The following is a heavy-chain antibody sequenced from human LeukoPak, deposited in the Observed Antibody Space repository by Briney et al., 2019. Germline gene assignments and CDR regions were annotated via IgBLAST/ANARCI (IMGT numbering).Heavy chain of an antibody. D-gene: IGHD3-10*01. CDR3: ARGNGPGSFLIDY. Sequence: PGGSLRLSCAASGFTFSTYAVHWVRQAPGKGLEWVAIISDDGSRTYYSNSVKGRLTISRDNSRNTLYLQMNSLRPEDTAVYYCARGNGPGSFLIDYWGQGTLVTVSS. J-gene: IGHJ4*02. CDR2: ISDDGSRT. V-gene: IGHV3-30-3*01. CDR1: GFTFSTYA.